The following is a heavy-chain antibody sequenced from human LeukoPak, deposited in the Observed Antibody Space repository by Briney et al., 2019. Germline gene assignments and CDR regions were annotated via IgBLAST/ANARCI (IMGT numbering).Heavy chain of an antibody. Sequence: SETLSLTCAVYGGSFSGYYWSWIRQPPGKGLEWIWEINHSGSTNYNPSLKSRVTISVDTSKNQFSLKLSSVTAADTAVYYCARGWGSAPYYFDYWGQGTLVTVSS. CDR1: GGSFSGYY. V-gene: IGHV4-34*01. D-gene: IGHD3-16*01. CDR3: ARGWGSAPYYFDY. J-gene: IGHJ4*02. CDR2: INHSGST.